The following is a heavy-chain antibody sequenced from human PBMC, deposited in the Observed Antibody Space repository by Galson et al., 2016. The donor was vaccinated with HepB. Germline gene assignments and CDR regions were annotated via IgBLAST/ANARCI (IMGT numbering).Heavy chain of an antibody. J-gene: IGHJ3*02. V-gene: IGHV4-31*03. Sequence: TLSLTCTVSGASISSGGYYWSWIRQHPGKGLEWIGYIYYSGSTYYNPSLKSRVTISVDTSKNQFSLKLSSVTAADTAVYYCARGPAFEAFDIWGQGTMVTVSS. CDR2: IYYSGST. D-gene: IGHD3-10*01. CDR1: GASISSGGYY. CDR3: ARGPAFEAFDI.